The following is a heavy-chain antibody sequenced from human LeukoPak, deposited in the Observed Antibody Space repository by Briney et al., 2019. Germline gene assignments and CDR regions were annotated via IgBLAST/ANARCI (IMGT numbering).Heavy chain of an antibody. Sequence: GGSLRLSCAASGFTFSSYSMNWVRQAPGKGLEWVSSISSSSNYIYYADSVKGRFTISRDNAKNTLYLQMNSLRAEDTAVYYCAKGTAIGSGWYDWGQGTLVTVSS. CDR1: GFTFSSYS. CDR3: AKGTAIGSGWYD. CDR2: ISSSSNYI. J-gene: IGHJ4*02. V-gene: IGHV3-21*04. D-gene: IGHD6-19*01.